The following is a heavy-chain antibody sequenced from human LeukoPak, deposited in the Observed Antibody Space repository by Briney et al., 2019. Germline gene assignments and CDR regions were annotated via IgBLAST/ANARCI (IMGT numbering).Heavy chain of an antibody. Sequence: ASAKVSCTASGYTFTDYYMHWVRQAPGQGLEWMGWINPNSGGTNYAQKFQGRVTMTRDTSISTAYMELSRLKSDDTAVYYCARVHFYDSSGYSLINPWGQGTLVTVSS. D-gene: IGHD3-22*01. CDR3: ARVHFYDSSGYSLINP. V-gene: IGHV1-2*02. CDR1: GYTFTDYY. J-gene: IGHJ4*02. CDR2: INPNSGGT.